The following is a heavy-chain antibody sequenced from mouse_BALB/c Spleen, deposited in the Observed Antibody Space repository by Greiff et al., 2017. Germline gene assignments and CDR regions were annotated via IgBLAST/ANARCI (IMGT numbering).Heavy chain of an antibody. CDR3: ARGLHYSYFEV. D-gene: IGHD1-2*01. Sequence: QVQLQQSGPELVKPGASVKMSCKASGYTFTSYYIHWVKQRPGQGLEWIGWIYPGDGSTKYNEKFKGKTTLTADKSSSTAYMLLSSLTSEDSAIYFCARGLHYSYFEVWGAGTTVTVSS. CDR1: GYTFTSYY. J-gene: IGHJ1*01. CDR2: IYPGDGST. V-gene: IGHV1S56*01.